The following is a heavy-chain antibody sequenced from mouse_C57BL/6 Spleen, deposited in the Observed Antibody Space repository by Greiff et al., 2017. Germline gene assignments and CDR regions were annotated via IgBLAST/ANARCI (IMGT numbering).Heavy chain of an antibody. D-gene: IGHD1-1*01. CDR1: GYTFTSYC. Sequence: VQLQESGAELAKPGASVKLSCTASGYTFTSYCMYWVQQRPGQGLEWIGNINPSSGYTKYNQKLKDKATLTADKSSSTAYMQLSSLTYEDSAFYYCASSYKDYAMDYWGQGTSVTVSS. CDR2: INPSSGYT. V-gene: IGHV1-7*01. J-gene: IGHJ4*01. CDR3: ASSYKDYAMDY.